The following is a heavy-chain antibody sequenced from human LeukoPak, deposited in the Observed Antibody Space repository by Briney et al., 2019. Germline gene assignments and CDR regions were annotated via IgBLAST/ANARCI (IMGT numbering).Heavy chain of an antibody. CDR1: GGSISSGGYY. J-gene: IGHJ4*02. CDR3: ARDKSYSSGHFDY. CDR2: IYYSGST. D-gene: IGHD3-22*01. V-gene: IGHV4-31*03. Sequence: PSETLSLTCTVSGGSISSGGYYWSWIRQHPGKGLEWIGYIYYSGSTYYNPSLKSRVTISVDTSKNQFSLKLSSVTAADTAVYYCARDKSYSSGHFDYWGQGTLVTVSS.